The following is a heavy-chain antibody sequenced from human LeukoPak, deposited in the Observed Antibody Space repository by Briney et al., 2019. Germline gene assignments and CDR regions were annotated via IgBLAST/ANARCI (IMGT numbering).Heavy chain of an antibody. J-gene: IGHJ6*04. CDR2: INWNGGST. CDR3: ARDRDYDFWSGSDV. D-gene: IGHD3-3*01. CDR1: GFTFYDYG. Sequence: RAGGSLRLSCAASGFTFYDYGMSWVRQAPGKGLEWVSGINWNGGSTVYADSVKGRFTISRDNAKNSLYLQMNSLRAEDTALYHCARDRDYDFWSGSDVWGKGTTVTVSS. V-gene: IGHV3-20*01.